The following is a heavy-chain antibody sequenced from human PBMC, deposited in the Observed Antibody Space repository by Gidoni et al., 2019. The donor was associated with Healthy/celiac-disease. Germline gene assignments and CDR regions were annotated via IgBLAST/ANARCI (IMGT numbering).Heavy chain of an antibody. D-gene: IGHD6-6*01. J-gene: IGHJ3*02. CDR1: GFTFSSYA. CDR3: AKDLSSYSSSSRVGEFDI. Sequence: EVQLLESGGGLVQPGGSLRPSCADSGFTFSSYAMSWVRQAPGNVLEWVSASSGSGGSTYYADSVKGRFTISRDNSKNTLYLQMNSLRAEDTAVYYCAKDLSSYSSSSRVGEFDIWGQGTMVTVSS. V-gene: IGHV3-23*01. CDR2: SSGSGGST.